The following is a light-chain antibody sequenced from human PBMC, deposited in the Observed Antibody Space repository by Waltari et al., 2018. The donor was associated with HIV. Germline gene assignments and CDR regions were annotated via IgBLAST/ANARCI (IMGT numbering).Light chain of an antibody. CDR1: QSLTIN. V-gene: IGKV3-15*01. CDR3: QQYNNWPRT. Sequence: EIVMTQSPATLSVSPGERATLSCRASQSLTINLAWYQQKPGQAPRLLIDASSTRATGIPARFSGSGSGTEFTLTISSLQSEDVAFYYCQQYNNWPRTFGQGTKVEI. CDR2: ASS. J-gene: IGKJ1*01.